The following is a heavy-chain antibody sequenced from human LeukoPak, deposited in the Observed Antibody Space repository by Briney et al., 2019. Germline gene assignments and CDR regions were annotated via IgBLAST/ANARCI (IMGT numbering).Heavy chain of an antibody. CDR2: INHSGST. J-gene: IGHJ4*02. Sequence: SEALSLTCAVYGGSFSGYYWSWIRQPPGKGLEWIGEINHSGSTNYNPSLKSRVTISVDTSKNQFSLKLSSVTAADTAVYYCASRSMVLYYFDYWGQGTLVTVSS. CDR1: GGSFSGYY. D-gene: IGHD4/OR15-4a*01. V-gene: IGHV4-34*01. CDR3: ASRSMVLYYFDY.